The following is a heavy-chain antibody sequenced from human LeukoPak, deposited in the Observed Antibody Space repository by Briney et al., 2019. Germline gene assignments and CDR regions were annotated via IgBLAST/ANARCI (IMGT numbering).Heavy chain of an antibody. D-gene: IGHD6-13*01. J-gene: IGHJ4*02. Sequence: GGSLRLSCAASGFTFSSYSMNWVRQAPGKGLEWVSSTSSSSSYIYYADSVKGRFTISRDNAKNSLYLQMNSLRAEDTAVYYCARDLTSIAAAGLPYYFDYWGQGTLVTVSS. CDR3: ARDLTSIAAAGLPYYFDY. CDR2: TSSSSSYI. V-gene: IGHV3-21*01. CDR1: GFTFSSYS.